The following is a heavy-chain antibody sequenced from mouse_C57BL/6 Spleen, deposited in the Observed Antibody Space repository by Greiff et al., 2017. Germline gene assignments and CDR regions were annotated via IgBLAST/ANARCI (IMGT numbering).Heavy chain of an antibody. Sequence: QVQLKQPGAELVKPGASVKMSCKASGYTFTRYWITWVKQRPGQGLEWIGDIYPGSGSTNYNEKFKSKATLTVDTSSSTAYMQLSSLTSEDSAVYYCAYYYGSPFDYWGQGTTLTVSS. CDR2: IYPGSGST. V-gene: IGHV1-55*01. J-gene: IGHJ2*01. CDR1: GYTFTRYW. CDR3: AYYYGSPFDY. D-gene: IGHD1-1*01.